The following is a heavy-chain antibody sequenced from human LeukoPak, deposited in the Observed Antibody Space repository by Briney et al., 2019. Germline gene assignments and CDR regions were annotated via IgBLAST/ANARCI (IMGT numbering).Heavy chain of an antibody. J-gene: IGHJ5*02. CDR1: GGSIRGYY. V-gene: IGHV4-4*08. Sequence: PSETLSLTCNVSGGSIRGYYWSWIRQPPGKGLEWIGYIYSSGSTNYNPSLKSRVTMSVDTSKNQFSLKLSSVTAADTAVYYCARDLSRDSSSWYNWFDPWGQGTLVTVSS. D-gene: IGHD6-13*01. CDR3: ARDLSRDSSSWYNWFDP. CDR2: IYSSGST.